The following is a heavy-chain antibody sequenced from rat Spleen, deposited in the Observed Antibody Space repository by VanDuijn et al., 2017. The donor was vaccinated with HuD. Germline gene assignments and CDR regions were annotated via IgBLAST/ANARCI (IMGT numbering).Heavy chain of an antibody. CDR2: ISTGGGST. V-gene: IGHV5-46*01. Sequence: EVQWVESGGGLVQPGRSMKLSCAASGFTFSSFPMAWVRQAPTKGLEWVATISTGGGSTYYPDSVKGRFTISRDNAKSTLYLQMNSLRSEDTATYYCAKEVYYVMDAWGQGASVTVSS. CDR1: GFTFSSFP. CDR3: AKEVYYVMDA. J-gene: IGHJ4*01.